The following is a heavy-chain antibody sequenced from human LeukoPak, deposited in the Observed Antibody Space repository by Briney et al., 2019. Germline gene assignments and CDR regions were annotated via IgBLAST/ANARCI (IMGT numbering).Heavy chain of an antibody. D-gene: IGHD2-2*02. Sequence: SETLSLTCTVSAGCLRSSSYYRGWIRQPPGKGPEWIGTIYYGGSTYYNPSLKSRVTISVDTSRNQFSLKLSSVTAADTAVYYCASVGGAYCPSTSCYSGYWGQGTLVTVSS. CDR2: IYYGGST. CDR1: AGCLRSSSYY. CDR3: ASVGGAYCPSTSCYSGY. V-gene: IGHV4-39*01. J-gene: IGHJ4*02.